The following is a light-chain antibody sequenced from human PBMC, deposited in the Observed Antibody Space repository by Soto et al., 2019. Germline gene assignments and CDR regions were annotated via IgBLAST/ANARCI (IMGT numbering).Light chain of an antibody. J-gene: IGLJ3*02. CDR3: GTWDSSLSAWV. Sequence: QSVLTQPPSASGTPGQRVTLSCSGSSSNIGYNAVNWYQQLPGTAPKLLMHGNSQRPSGVPDRFSGSKSGTSASLAISGLRTGDEAGYFCGTWDSSLSAWVFGGGTKVTVL. CDR1: SSNIGYNA. CDR2: GNS. V-gene: IGLV1-44*01.